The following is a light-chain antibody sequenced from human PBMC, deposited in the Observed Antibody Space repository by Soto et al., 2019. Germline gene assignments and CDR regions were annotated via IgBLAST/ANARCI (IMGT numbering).Light chain of an antibody. V-gene: IGKV1-5*01. Sequence: DIQMTQSPASVSASVGDRITITCRASQSISSYLNWYQQKPGTAPKRLIYDASNLERGVPSRFSGSGSGTEFTLTISSLQPDDFATYYCQQYGGFSRTFGQGTKVDIK. CDR2: DAS. J-gene: IGKJ1*01. CDR3: QQYGGFSRT. CDR1: QSISSY.